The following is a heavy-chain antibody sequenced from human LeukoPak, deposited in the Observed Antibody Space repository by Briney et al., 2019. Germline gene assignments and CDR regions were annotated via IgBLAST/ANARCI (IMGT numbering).Heavy chain of an antibody. CDR2: ISTSGRTT. CDR3: VREMGIYEVSGDQGV. V-gene: IGHV3-11*01. Sequence: PGGSLRLSCAASGMTFSDCYMSWIRQTPGKGLEWISYISTSGRTTYYADSVKGRFTISRNNAKNSLYLQMNSLRTEDTAVYYCVREMGIYEVSGDQGVWGQGTTVTVSS. CDR1: GMTFSDCY. D-gene: IGHD3-10*01. J-gene: IGHJ6*02.